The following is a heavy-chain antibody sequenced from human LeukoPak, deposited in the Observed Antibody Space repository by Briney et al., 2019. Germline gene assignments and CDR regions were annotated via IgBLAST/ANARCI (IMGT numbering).Heavy chain of an antibody. CDR1: GGSISSGGYS. J-gene: IGHJ3*02. Sequence: PSETLSLTCAVSGGSISSGGYSWSWIRQPPGKGLEWIGYIYHSGSTYYNPSLKSRVTISVDRSKNQFSLKLSSVTAADTAVYYCARVPTTVVNRPSAFDIWGQGTMVTVSS. D-gene: IGHD4-23*01. V-gene: IGHV4-30-2*01. CDR2: IYHSGST. CDR3: ARVPTTVVNRPSAFDI.